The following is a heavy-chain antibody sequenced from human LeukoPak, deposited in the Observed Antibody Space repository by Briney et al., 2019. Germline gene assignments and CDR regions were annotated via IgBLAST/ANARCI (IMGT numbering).Heavy chain of an antibody. D-gene: IGHD2-21*01. CDR2: INHSGST. Sequence: SETLSLTCAVYGGFFSGYYWSWIRQPPGKGLEWIGEINHSGSTNYNPSLKSRVTISVDTSKNQFSLKLSSVTAADTAVYYCARGNRRGYFDYWGQGTLVTVSS. CDR1: GGFFSGYY. CDR3: ARGNRRGYFDY. J-gene: IGHJ4*02. V-gene: IGHV4-34*01.